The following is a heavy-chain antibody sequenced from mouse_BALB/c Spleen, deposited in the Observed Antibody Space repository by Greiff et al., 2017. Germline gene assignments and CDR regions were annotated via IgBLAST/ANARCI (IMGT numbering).Heavy chain of an antibody. CDR2: FYPGSGSI. V-gene: IGHV1-62-2*01. J-gene: IGHJ3*01. Sequence: VKLMESGAGLVKPGASVKLSCKASGYTFTEYIIHWVKQRSGQGLEWIGWFYPGSGSIKYNEKFKNKATLTADKSSSTVYMELSRLTSEDSAVYFCARPEKRGDYGRFAYWGQGTLVTVSA. D-gene: IGHD2-4*01. CDR3: ARPEKRGDYGRFAY. CDR1: GYTFTEYI.